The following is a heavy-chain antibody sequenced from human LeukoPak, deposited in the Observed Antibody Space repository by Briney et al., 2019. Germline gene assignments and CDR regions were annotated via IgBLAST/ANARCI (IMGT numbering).Heavy chain of an antibody. J-gene: IGHJ4*02. CDR1: GYSIRSGSY. V-gene: IGHV4-38-2*01. Sequence: PSETLSLTCDVFGYSIRSGSYWGWIRQPPGKGLEWIGCMFHSGDTYHNPSLKSRVTISADTSKNQFSLKLTSVTAADTAVYYCAKVGAYGDYARHDYWGQGTLVTVSS. CDR3: AKVGAYGDYARHDY. D-gene: IGHD4-17*01. CDR2: MFHSGDT.